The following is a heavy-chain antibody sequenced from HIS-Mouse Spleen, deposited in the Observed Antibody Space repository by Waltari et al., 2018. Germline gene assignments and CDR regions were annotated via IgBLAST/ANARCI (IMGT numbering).Heavy chain of an antibody. CDR1: GGSISRSSYY. CDR2: IYYSGST. J-gene: IGHJ5*02. Sequence: QLQLQESGPGLVKPSETLSLTCTVSGGSISRSSYYWGLIRQPPGKGLEWIGSIYYSGSTYYNPSLKSRVTISVDTSKNQFSLKLSSVTAADTAVYYCARLSYYYDSSAHGHWFDPWGQGTLVTVSS. CDR3: ARLSYYYDSSAHGHWFDP. V-gene: IGHV4-39*01. D-gene: IGHD3-22*01.